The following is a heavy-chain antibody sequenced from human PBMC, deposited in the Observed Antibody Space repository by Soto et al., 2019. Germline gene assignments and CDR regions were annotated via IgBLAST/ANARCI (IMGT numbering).Heavy chain of an antibody. CDR2: INSDGNSI. V-gene: IGHV3-74*01. Sequence: EVQLVESGGGLVQPGGSLRLSCAASGFALSSYWMHWVRQAPGKGLVWVSRINSDGNSILYADSVKGRFTISRDNAKNTLYLQMNSLRAEDTAVYYCARGNIPLTYYNGGSCYYIDYWGQGTLVTVSS. J-gene: IGHJ4*02. D-gene: IGHD2-15*01. CDR3: ARGNIPLTYYNGGSCYYIDY. CDR1: GFALSSYW.